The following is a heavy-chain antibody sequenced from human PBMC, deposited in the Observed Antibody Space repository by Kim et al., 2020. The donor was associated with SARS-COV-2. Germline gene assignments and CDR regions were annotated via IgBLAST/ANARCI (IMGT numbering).Heavy chain of an antibody. J-gene: IGHJ4*01. D-gene: IGHD3-22*01. Sequence: SETLSLTCTVSGGSISSYYWSWIRQPPGKGLEWIGYIYYSGSTNYNPSLKSRVTISVDTSKNQFSLKLSSVTAADTAAYYCSRQPPYDSSGYYPNTYFD. CDR1: GGSISSYY. CDR2: IYYSGST. V-gene: IGHV4-59*08. CDR3: SRQPPYDSSGYYPNTYFD.